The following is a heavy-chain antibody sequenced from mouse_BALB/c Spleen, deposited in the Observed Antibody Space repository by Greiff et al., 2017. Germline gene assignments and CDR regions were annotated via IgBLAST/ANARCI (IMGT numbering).Heavy chain of an antibody. J-gene: IGHJ4*01. CDR3: ARRWRYDEDYAMDY. V-gene: IGHV1-20*02. CDR2: INPYNGDT. D-gene: IGHD2-14*01. CDR1: GYSFTGYF. Sequence: EVQLQQPGPELVKPGASVKISCKASGYSFTGYFMNWVMQCHGKSLEWIGRINPYNGDTFYNQKFKGKATLTVDKSSSTAHMELRSLASEDSAVYECARRWRYDEDYAMDYWGQGTTVTVSS.